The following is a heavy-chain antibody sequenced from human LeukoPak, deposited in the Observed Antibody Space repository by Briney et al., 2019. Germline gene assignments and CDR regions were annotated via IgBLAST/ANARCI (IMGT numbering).Heavy chain of an antibody. D-gene: IGHD3-10*01. CDR1: GFTFSSYA. V-gene: IGHV3-23*01. J-gene: IGHJ4*02. CDR3: AKEHPITLLWFGETTPYYFDY. CDR2: ISGSGGST. Sequence: GGSLRLSCAASGFTFSSYAMSWVRQAPGKGLEWVSAISGSGGSTYYADSVKGRFTISRDNSKNTLYLQMNSLRAEDTAVYYCAKEHPITLLWFGETTPYYFDYWGQGTLVTVSS.